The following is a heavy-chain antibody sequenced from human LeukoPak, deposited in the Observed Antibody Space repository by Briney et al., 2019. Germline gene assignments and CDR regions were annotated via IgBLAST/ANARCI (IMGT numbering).Heavy chain of an antibody. D-gene: IGHD3-10*01. CDR3: VRSPTSGTYYNRPYYFDY. CDR1: GYTFTAYL. V-gene: IGHV1-2*02. J-gene: IGHJ4*02. CDR2: INPNRGET. Sequence: ASVKVSCEASGYTFTAYLLHWVRQAPGRGLEWMGWINPNRGETDYAQNFQGRVTMTRDTSINTAYMDLNRLRPDDTAVYYCVRSPTSGTYYNRPYYFDYWGQGTLVTVSS.